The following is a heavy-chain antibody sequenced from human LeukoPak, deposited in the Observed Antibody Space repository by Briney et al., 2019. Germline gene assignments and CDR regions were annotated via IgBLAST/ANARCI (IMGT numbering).Heavy chain of an antibody. CDR3: AREGAYYGSGSPDY. CDR1: GFTFSSYS. J-gene: IGHJ4*02. V-gene: IGHV3-21*01. Sequence: PGGSLRLSCAASGFTFSSYSINWVRQAPGQGLEWVSSISSSSSYIYYADPVKGRFTISRDNAKNTLYLQMNSLRAEDTAVYYCAREGAYYGSGSPDYWGQGTLVTVSS. D-gene: IGHD3-10*01. CDR2: ISSSSSYI.